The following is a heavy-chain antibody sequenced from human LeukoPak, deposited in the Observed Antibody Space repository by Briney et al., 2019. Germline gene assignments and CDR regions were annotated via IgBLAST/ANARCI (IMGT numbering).Heavy chain of an antibody. CDR3: ARGPKSIAARPGAFDI. CDR2: ISSGSSYI. D-gene: IGHD6-6*01. J-gene: IGHJ3*02. Sequence: GGSLRLSCAASGFTFSDYYMSWIRQAPGKGLEWVSSISSGSSYIFYADSVKGRFTISRDNAKNSLYLQMNSLRAEDTSVYYCARGPKSIAARPGAFDIWGQGTMVTVSS. V-gene: IGHV3-11*06. CDR1: GFTFSDYY.